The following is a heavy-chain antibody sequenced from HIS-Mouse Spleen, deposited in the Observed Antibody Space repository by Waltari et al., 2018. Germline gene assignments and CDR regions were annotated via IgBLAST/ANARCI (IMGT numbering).Heavy chain of an antibody. J-gene: IGHJ6*02. CDR3: ARASPILSSGYDPTSYYYYGMDV. CDR1: GFTFSSYA. Sequence: QVQLVESGGGVVQPGRSLRLSCAASGFTFSSYAMHWVRQAPGKGLEWVAVISYDGSNKYYADSVKGRFTISRDNSKNTLYLQMNSLRAEDTAVYYCARASPILSSGYDPTSYYYYGMDVWGQGTTVTVSS. CDR2: ISYDGSNK. D-gene: IGHD5-12*01. V-gene: IGHV3-30*04.